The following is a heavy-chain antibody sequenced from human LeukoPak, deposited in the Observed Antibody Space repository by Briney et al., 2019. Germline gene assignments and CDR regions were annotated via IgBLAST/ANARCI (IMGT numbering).Heavy chain of an antibody. Sequence: PSETLSLTCTVSGDSISSYYWSWIRQPAGKGLEWIGRISFSGSTNYNPSLKSRVTVSVDTSKSQISLKLSSVTAADTAVYYCARDGGYSSHDYWGQGTLVSVSS. V-gene: IGHV4-4*07. CDR2: ISFSGST. CDR1: GDSISSYY. D-gene: IGHD6-19*01. CDR3: ARDGGYSSHDY. J-gene: IGHJ4*02.